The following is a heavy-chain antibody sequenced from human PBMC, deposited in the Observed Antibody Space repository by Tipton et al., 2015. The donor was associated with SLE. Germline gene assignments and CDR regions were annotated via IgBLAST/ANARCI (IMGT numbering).Heavy chain of an antibody. CDR1: GGSISSGSYY. CDR3: ARDRRHGVYDYVWGSYPDAFDI. Sequence: TLSLTCTVSGGSISSGSYYWSWIRQPAGKGLEWIGYIYTSGSTNYNPSLKSRVTISVDTSKNQFSLKLSSVAAADTAVYYCARDRRHGVYDYVWGSYPDAFDIWGQGTMVTVSS. V-gene: IGHV4-61*09. CDR2: IYTSGST. J-gene: IGHJ3*02. D-gene: IGHD3-16*02.